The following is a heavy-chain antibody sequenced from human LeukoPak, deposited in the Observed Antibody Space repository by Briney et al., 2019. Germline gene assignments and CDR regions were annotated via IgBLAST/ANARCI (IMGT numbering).Heavy chain of an antibody. D-gene: IGHD3-22*01. J-gene: IGHJ4*02. CDR3: AKDAGDSSGYNDY. V-gene: IGHV3-23*01. CDR2: ISDSGGST. CDR1: GFTFSSYA. Sequence: GSLRLSCAASGFTFSSYAMSWVRQAPGKGLEWVSTISDSGGSTYYADSVKGRFTISRDNSKNTLYLQMNSLRAEDTAVYYCAKDAGDSSGYNDYWGQGTLVTVSS.